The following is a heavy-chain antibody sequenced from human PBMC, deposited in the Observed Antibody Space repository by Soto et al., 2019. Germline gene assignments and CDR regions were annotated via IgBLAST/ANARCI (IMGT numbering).Heavy chain of an antibody. Sequence: SETLSLTCTVSGGSISSYYWSWIRQPAGKGLEWIGRIYPSGGTNYNPSLKSRVTMSVDTSKKRFSLRLSSVTAADTAVYYCARGSAAGVDYGMDVWGQGTSVTVS. CDR1: GGSISSYY. J-gene: IGHJ6*02. D-gene: IGHD6-13*01. CDR2: IYPSGGT. CDR3: ARGSAAGVDYGMDV. V-gene: IGHV4-4*07.